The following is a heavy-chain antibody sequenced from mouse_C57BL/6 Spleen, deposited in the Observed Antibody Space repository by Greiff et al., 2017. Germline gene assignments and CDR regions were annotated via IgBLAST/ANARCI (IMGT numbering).Heavy chain of an antibody. Sequence: EVQLQESGPELVKPGASVKMSCKASGYTFTDYNMHWVKQSHGKSLEWIGYINPNNGGTSYNQKFKGKATLTVNKSSSTAYMELRSLTSEDSAVYYCARFSTMVTTAPWGQGTTLTVSS. J-gene: IGHJ2*01. D-gene: IGHD2-2*01. CDR2: INPNNGGT. CDR1: GYTFTDYN. CDR3: ARFSTMVTTAP. V-gene: IGHV1-22*01.